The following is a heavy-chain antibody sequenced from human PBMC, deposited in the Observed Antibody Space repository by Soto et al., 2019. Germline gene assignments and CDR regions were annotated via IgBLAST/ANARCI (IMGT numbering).Heavy chain of an antibody. D-gene: IGHD3-22*01. CDR1: GFTFSSYS. CDR2: ISSSSSYI. CDR3: ARGGYYDSSGYSYYGMDV. Sequence: GGSLRLSCAASGFTFSSYSMNWVRQAPGKGLEWVSSISSSSSYIYYADSVKGRFTISRDNAKNSLYLQMNSLRAEDTAVYYCARGGYYDSSGYSYYGMDVWGQGTTVTVSS. J-gene: IGHJ6*02. V-gene: IGHV3-21*01.